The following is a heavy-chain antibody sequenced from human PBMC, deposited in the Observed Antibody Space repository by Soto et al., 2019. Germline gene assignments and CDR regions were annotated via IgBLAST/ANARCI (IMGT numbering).Heavy chain of an antibody. Sequence: QVQLVESGGGVVQPGRSLRLSCAPSGFSFSSYGMHWVRQAPGKGLEWVAVIWYDGSKTYYADSVKGRFTISRDNPNNTLYLQMNILRAEDTAVYYCARDPYGYFYGMAVWGQGTTVTVSS. V-gene: IGHV3-33*01. J-gene: IGHJ6*02. CDR2: IWYDGSKT. D-gene: IGHD2-2*03. CDR1: GFSFSSYG. CDR3: ARDPYGYFYGMAV.